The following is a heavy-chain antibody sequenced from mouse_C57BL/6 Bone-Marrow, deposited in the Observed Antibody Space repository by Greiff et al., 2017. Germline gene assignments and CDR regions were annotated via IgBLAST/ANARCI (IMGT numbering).Heavy chain of an antibody. CDR1: GYTFTSYW. CDR3: ARCEGRPWYFDV. V-gene: IGHV1-59*01. Sequence: QVQLQQPGAELVRPGTSVKLSCKASGYTFTSYWMHWVKQRPGQGLEWIGVIDPSDSYTNYNQKFKGKATLTVDTSSSTAYMQLSSLTSEDSAVYYCARCEGRPWYFDVWGTGTTVTVSS. J-gene: IGHJ1*03. D-gene: IGHD3-3*01. CDR2: IDPSDSYT.